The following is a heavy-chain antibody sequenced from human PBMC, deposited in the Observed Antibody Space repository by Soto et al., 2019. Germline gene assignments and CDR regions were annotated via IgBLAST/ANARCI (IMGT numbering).Heavy chain of an antibody. CDR1: GGSISRYY. CDR3: ARRTAMVRVVQGYYYGIDV. J-gene: IGHJ6*02. D-gene: IGHD3-10*01. Sequence: PSETLSLTCTVSGGSISRYYWSWIRQPPGKGLEWIAYSYDSGSTSYSPSLQSRVTMSVDTSKNQFSLKLSSVTAADTAVYYCARRTAMVRVVQGYYYGIDVWGQGTTVIVSS. V-gene: IGHV4-59*08. CDR2: SYDSGST.